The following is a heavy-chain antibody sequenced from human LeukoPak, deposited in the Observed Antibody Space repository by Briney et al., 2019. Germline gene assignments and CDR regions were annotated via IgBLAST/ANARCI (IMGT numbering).Heavy chain of an antibody. CDR1: GYSFTSYW. CDR2: IDPSDSYT. J-gene: IGHJ6*02. Sequence: GESLKISCKGSGYSFTSYWISSVRQMPGKGLEWMGRIDPSDSYTNYSPSFQGHVTISADKSISTAYLQWSSLKASDTAMYYCARLGQLSVSRDYYYGMDVWGQGTTVTVSS. D-gene: IGHD5-18*01. CDR3: ARLGQLSVSRDYYYGMDV. V-gene: IGHV5-10-1*01.